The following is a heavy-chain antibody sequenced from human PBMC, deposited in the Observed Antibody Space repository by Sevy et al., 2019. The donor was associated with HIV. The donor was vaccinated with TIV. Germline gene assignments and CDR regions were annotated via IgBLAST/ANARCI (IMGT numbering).Heavy chain of an antibody. Sequence: ASVKVSCKASGGTFSSYATSWVRQAPGQGLEWMGGIIPIFGTANYAQKFQGRVTITADESTSTAYMELSSLRSEDTAVYYCARGKNCSGGSCYDGMDVWGQGTTVTVSS. V-gene: IGHV1-69*13. CDR2: IIPIFGTA. CDR3: ARGKNCSGGSCYDGMDV. D-gene: IGHD2-15*01. CDR1: GGTFSSYA. J-gene: IGHJ6*02.